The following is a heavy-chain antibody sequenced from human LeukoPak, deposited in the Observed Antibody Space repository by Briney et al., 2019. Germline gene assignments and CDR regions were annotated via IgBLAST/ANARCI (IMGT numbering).Heavy chain of an antibody. CDR1: GSTFSSYA. CDR3: ARDRIAVAGLYFDY. V-gene: IGHV3-30-3*01. Sequence: GGSLRLSCAASGSTFSSYAMHWVRQAPGKGLEWVAVISYDGSNKYYADSVKGRFTISRDNSKNTLYLQMNSLRAEDTAVYYCARDRIAVAGLYFDYWGQGTLVTVSS. D-gene: IGHD6-19*01. J-gene: IGHJ4*02. CDR2: ISYDGSNK.